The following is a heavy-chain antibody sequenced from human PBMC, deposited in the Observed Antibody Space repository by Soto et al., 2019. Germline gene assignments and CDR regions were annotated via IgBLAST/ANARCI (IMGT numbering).Heavy chain of an antibody. CDR1: GFTFSSYA. Sequence: QVQLVESGGGVVQPGRSLRLSCAASGFTFSSYAMHWVRQSPGKGLEWVAVISYDGSNKYYADSVKGRFTISRDNSKNTLYLQMNSLRAEDTAVYYCARDVYGSGSYPDYWGQGTLVTVSS. V-gene: IGHV3-30-3*01. D-gene: IGHD3-10*01. J-gene: IGHJ4*02. CDR3: ARDVYGSGSYPDY. CDR2: ISYDGSNK.